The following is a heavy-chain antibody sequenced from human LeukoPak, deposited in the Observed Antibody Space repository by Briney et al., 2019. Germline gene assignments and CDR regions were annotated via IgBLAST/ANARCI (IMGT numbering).Heavy chain of an antibody. D-gene: IGHD3-3*01. J-gene: IGHJ4*02. Sequence: GASVKVSCKAYRGTFSNYAISWVRQAPGQGLEWIGGITPISGTANYAQKFQGRVTISADESTTTAYMEMSSLRFEDTAVYYCARGPQSGYDFWSGYFDYWGQGTLVTVSS. CDR2: ITPISGTA. V-gene: IGHV1-69*13. CDR3: ARGPQSGYDFWSGYFDY. CDR1: RGTFSNYA.